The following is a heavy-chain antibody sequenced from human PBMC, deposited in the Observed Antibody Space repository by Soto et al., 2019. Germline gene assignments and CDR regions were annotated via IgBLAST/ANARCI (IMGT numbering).Heavy chain of an antibody. CDR2: ISSSSSTI. CDR3: ARETSSPAVAGREWFDP. V-gene: IGHV3-48*01. CDR1: GFTFSSYS. J-gene: IGHJ5*02. D-gene: IGHD6-19*01. Sequence: PGGSLRLSCAASGFTFSSYSMNWVRQAPGKGLEWVSYISSSSSTIYYADSVKGRFTISRDNAKNSLYLQMNSLRAEDTAVYYCARETSSPAVAGREWFDPWRQGTLVTVSS.